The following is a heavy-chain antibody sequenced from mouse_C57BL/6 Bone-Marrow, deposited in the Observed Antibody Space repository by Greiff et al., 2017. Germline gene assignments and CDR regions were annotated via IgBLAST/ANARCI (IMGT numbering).Heavy chain of an antibody. CDR3: ARWDPPYAMDY. J-gene: IGHJ4*01. D-gene: IGHD4-1*01. Sequence: VQLKQSGPELVKPGASVKISCKASGYTFTDYYMNWVKQSHGKSLEWIGDINPNNGGTSYNQKFTGKATLTVDKSSSTAYLELRSLTSEDSAVYYCARWDPPYAMDYWGQGTSVTVSS. CDR2: INPNNGGT. CDR1: GYTFTDYY. V-gene: IGHV1-26*01.